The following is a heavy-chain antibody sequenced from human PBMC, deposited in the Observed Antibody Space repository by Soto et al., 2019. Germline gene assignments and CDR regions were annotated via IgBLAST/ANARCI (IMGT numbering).Heavy chain of an antibody. CDR1: GGTFSSYA. CDR3: ARGGYCSSTSCYNTYYFDY. D-gene: IGHD2-2*02. Sequence: QVQLVQSGAEVKKPGSSVKVSCKASGGTFSSYAISWVQQAPGQGLEWMGGIIPIFGTANYAQKFQGRVTITADESTSTAYMELSSLRSEDTAVYYCARGGYCSSTSCYNTYYFDYWGQGTLVTVSS. V-gene: IGHV1-69*01. J-gene: IGHJ4*02. CDR2: IIPIFGTA.